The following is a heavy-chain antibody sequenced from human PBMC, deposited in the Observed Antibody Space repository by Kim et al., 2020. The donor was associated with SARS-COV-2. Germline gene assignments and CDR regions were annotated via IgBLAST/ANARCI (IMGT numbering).Heavy chain of an antibody. Sequence: ASVKVSCKVSGFSLTEYSIHWVRQAPGEGLEWMGGFDPEDGEATYAQKFRGRLAMTEDTSTETAYMELRSLRSEDTAAYFCGRVAGVTIYHYFYMDVWGKGTTVTVSS. V-gene: IGHV1-24*01. J-gene: IGHJ6*03. CDR1: GFSLTEYS. CDR2: FDPEDGEA. D-gene: IGHD3-10*01. CDR3: GRVAGVTIYHYFYMDV.